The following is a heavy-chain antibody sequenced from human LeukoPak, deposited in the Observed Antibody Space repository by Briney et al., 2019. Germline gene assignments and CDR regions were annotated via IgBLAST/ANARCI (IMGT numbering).Heavy chain of an antibody. Sequence: SETLSLTCTVSGGSISSYHWSWIRQPPGKGLECIGYIYYSGSTHYNPSLKSRVTISVDTSKNQFSLKLSSVTAADTAVYYCARERKLGRGGWLQFRKGAFDIWGQGTMVTVSS. CDR3: ARERKLGRGGWLQFRKGAFDI. CDR2: IYYSGST. D-gene: IGHD5-24*01. J-gene: IGHJ3*02. V-gene: IGHV4-59*12. CDR1: GGSISSYH.